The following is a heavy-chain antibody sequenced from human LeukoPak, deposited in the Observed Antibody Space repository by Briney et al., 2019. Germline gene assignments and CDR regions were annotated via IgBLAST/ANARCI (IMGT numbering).Heavy chain of an antibody. J-gene: IGHJ4*02. CDR3: AGGFSSSDY. V-gene: IGHV3-7*04. Sequence: GGSLRLSCTVSGFTVSSNYMTWVRQAPGKGLEWVANIKQDGSEKRYVDPVKGRFTISRDNAKNSLYLQMNSLRAEDTAVYYCAGGFSSSDYWGQGTLVTVSS. CDR1: GFTVSSNY. D-gene: IGHD6-6*01. CDR2: IKQDGSEK.